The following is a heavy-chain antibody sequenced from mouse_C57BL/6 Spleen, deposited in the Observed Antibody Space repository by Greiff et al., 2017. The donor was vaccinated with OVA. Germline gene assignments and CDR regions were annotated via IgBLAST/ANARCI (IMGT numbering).Heavy chain of an antibody. Sequence: EVKLVESGPELVKPGASVKISCKASGYSFTDYNMNWVKQSNGKSLEWIGVINPNYGTTSYNQKFKGKATLTVDQSSSTAYMQLNSLTSEDSAVYYCARVYDGFGGYFDVWGTGTTVTVSS. CDR2: INPNYGTT. J-gene: IGHJ1*03. D-gene: IGHD2-3*01. V-gene: IGHV1-39*01. CDR1: GYSFTDYN. CDR3: ARVYDGFGGYFDV.